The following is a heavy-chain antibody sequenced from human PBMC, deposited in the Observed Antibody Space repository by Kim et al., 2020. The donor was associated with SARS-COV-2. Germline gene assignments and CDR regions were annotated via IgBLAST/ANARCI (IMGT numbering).Heavy chain of an antibody. Sequence: GGSLRLSCAASGFTFSSYAMHWVRQAPGKGLEWVAVISYDGSNKYYADSVKGRFTISRDNSKNTLYLQMNSLRAEDTAVYYCANRLVLPDYWGQGTLVTVSS. CDR2: ISYDGSNK. J-gene: IGHJ4*02. CDR1: GFTFSSYA. V-gene: IGHV3-30*04. D-gene: IGHD6-19*01. CDR3: ANRLVLPDY.